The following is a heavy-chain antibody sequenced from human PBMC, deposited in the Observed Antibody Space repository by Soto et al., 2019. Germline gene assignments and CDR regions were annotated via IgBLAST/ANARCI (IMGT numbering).Heavy chain of an antibody. J-gene: IGHJ5*02. V-gene: IGHV1-69*06. D-gene: IGHD3-22*01. CDR3: AREGNYDSSGYHNWFDP. CDR2: IIPIFGTA. CDR1: GGTFSSYA. Sequence: GASVKVSCKASGGTFSSYAISWVRQAPGQGLEWMGGIIPIFGTANYAQKFQGRVTITADKSTSTAYMELSSLRSEDTAVYYCAREGNYDSSGYHNWFDPWGQGTLVTVSS.